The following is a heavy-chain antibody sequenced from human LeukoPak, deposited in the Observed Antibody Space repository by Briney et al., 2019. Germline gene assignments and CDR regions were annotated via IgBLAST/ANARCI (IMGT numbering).Heavy chain of an antibody. CDR3: ARFGVSSTWTRFDY. CDR2: ISSSSSPI. J-gene: IGHJ4*02. D-gene: IGHD6-13*01. CDR1: GFTFSSYS. V-gene: IGHV3-48*02. Sequence: PGGSLRLSCAASGFTFSSYSMTWVRQAPGKGLEWVSYISSSSSPIYYADSVKGRFTISRDNAKNSLYLQMNSLRDDDTAEYYCARFGVSSTWTRFDYWGQGTPVTVSS.